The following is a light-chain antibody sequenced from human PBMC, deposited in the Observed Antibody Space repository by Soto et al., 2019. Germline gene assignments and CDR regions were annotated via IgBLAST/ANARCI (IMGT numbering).Light chain of an antibody. CDR1: QSVTSSH. Sequence: EIVLTQTPGTLSLSPGERATLSCRASQSVTSSHLAWYKQKPGQAPRLLIYGASTRATGIPDRFSGSGSDTDFSLTIRRLDPEDFAMYYCLLYFSPDRYTFGPGTKVQIK. CDR3: LLYFSPDRYT. J-gene: IGKJ2*01. CDR2: GAS. V-gene: IGKV3-20*01.